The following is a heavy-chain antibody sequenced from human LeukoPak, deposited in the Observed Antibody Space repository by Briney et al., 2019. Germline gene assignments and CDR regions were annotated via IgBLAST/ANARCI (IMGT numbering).Heavy chain of an antibody. Sequence: SETLSLTCAVYGGSFSNYYWSWIRQPPGKGLEWIGEINHNGSTNYNPSLKSRVTISIDTSKNQFSLKLSSETAADTAVYYCARGDCSSPSCYLSDWFDPWGQGTLVTVSS. D-gene: IGHD2-2*01. J-gene: IGHJ5*02. CDR3: ARGDCSSPSCYLSDWFDP. CDR1: GGSFSNYY. V-gene: IGHV4-34*01. CDR2: INHNGST.